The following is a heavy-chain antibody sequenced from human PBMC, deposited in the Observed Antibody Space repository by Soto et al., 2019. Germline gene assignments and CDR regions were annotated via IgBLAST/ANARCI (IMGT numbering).Heavy chain of an antibody. CDR1: GGTFSSYT. D-gene: IGHD1-1*01. CDR3: VRVRRQGATWYNSYCMDV. CDR2: IIPILGIA. J-gene: IGHJ6*02. V-gene: IGHV1-69*02. Sequence: SVKVSCKASGGTFSSYTISWVRQAPGQGLEWMGRIIPILGIANYAQKFQGRVTITADKSTSTAYMELSSLRSEDTAVYYCVRVRRQGATWYNSYCMDVWGQGTPVTVSS.